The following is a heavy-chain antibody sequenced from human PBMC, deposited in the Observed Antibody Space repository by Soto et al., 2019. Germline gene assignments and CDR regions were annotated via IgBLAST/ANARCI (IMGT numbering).Heavy chain of an antibody. V-gene: IGHV4-59*01. J-gene: IGHJ6*02. CDR2: MYNTGST. D-gene: IGHD2-21*02. CDR1: GGSISSYY. CDR3: ARDLWGYCGADCYPLDV. Sequence: SETLSLTCTVSGGSISSYYWSWIRQPPGKGLQWIGYMYNTGSTIYNPSLKSRVTISVDTSKNQFSLKLNSVTAADTAVYYCARDLWGYCGADCYPLDVWGQGTTVTVS.